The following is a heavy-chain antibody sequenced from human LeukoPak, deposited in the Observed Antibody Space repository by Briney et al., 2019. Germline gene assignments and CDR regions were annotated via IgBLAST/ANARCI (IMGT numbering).Heavy chain of an antibody. Sequence: ASVKVSCKASGYTFTSYGISWVRQAPGQGLEWMGWISAYNGNTNYAQKLQGRVTMTTDTSTSTAYMELRSLRSDDTAVNYCARLYCSGGSCYYYYYMDVWGKGTTVTVSS. D-gene: IGHD2-15*01. CDR1: GYTFTSYG. V-gene: IGHV1-18*01. CDR2: ISAYNGNT. J-gene: IGHJ6*03. CDR3: ARLYCSGGSCYYYYYMDV.